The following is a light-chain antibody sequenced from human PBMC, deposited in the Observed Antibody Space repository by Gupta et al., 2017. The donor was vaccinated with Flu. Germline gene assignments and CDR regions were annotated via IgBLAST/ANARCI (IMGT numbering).Light chain of an antibody. CDR3: QQDNSYPFT. J-gene: IGKJ3*01. CDR1: QSISSW. V-gene: IGKV1-5*03. Sequence: PSTLSASVGDRVTITCRASQSISSWLAWYQQKTGKAPKLLIYRASAVESGVPSRFSGSGSGTEFTLTISSLQPEDFATYYCQQDNSYPFTFGHGTTVDIK. CDR2: RAS.